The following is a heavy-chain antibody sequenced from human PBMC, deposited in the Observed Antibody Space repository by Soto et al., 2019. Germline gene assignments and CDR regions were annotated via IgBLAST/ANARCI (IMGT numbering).Heavy chain of an antibody. Sequence: GASVKVSCKASGGIHSSLTFSWVRQAPGQGLEWMGGILPLSGTPKYAQKFQGRLTITADEYRATTYMELSSLTSEDTAIYYCAKDHGVAVAGSLDYWGQGTLVTVSS. V-gene: IGHV1-69*13. D-gene: IGHD6-19*01. CDR1: GGIHSSLT. CDR2: ILPLSGTP. J-gene: IGHJ4*02. CDR3: AKDHGVAVAGSLDY.